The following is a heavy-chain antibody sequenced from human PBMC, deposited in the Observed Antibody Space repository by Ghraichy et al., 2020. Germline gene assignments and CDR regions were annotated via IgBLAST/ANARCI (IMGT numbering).Heavy chain of an antibody. CDR2: IYYSGST. D-gene: IGHD3-10*01. J-gene: IGHJ4*02. CDR1: GGSISSDNYY. Sequence: SETLSLTCTVSGGSISSDNYYWSWIRQHPGKGLEWIGYIYYSGSTYYNPSLKSRVTISVDTSKNQFSLKLSSVTAADTAVYYCARDSTLGGYYLDYWGQGTLVTVSS. V-gene: IGHV4-31*03. CDR3: ARDSTLGGYYLDY.